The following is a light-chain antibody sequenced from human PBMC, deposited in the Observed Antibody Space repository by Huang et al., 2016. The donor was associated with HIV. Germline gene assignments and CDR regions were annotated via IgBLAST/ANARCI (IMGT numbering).Light chain of an antibody. CDR1: QSVNNNY. Sequence: EIVLTQSPGSRSLSPGEGATLACRASQSVNNNYVAWYQQKPGQAPSLLIFSASNRATGIPGRFGGSGSGTDFTLTIRSLEPEDFAMYYCQQYGSSPWTFGQGTKVEVK. V-gene: IGKV3-20*01. CDR2: SAS. CDR3: QQYGSSPWT. J-gene: IGKJ1*01.